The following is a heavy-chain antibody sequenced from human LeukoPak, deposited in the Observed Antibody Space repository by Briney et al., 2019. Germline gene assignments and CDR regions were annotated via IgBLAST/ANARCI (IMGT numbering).Heavy chain of an antibody. V-gene: IGHV3-66*01. J-gene: IGHJ4*02. CDR2: IYSGGST. CDR1: GFTVSSKY. D-gene: IGHD4-11*01. CDR3: ARDDPDINYGSPFID. Sequence: GGSLRLSCAASGFTVSSKYMSWVRQAPGKGLEWVSAIYSGGSTYYADSVRGRFTISRDNSKNTVYLQMNSLRAEDTAVYYCARDDPDINYGSPFIDWGQGTLVTVSS.